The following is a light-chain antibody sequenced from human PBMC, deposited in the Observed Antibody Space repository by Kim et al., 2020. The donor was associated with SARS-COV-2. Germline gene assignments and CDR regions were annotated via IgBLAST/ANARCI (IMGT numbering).Light chain of an antibody. Sequence: SVGYRVMITCRASQRISSHLNWYQHKPGKAPKLLIYAASSLQSGVPSRFSGSGSGTDFTLTISTLQPEDFATYYCQQGYSSPQITFGQGTRLEIK. J-gene: IGKJ5*01. V-gene: IGKV1-39*01. CDR2: AAS. CDR3: QQGYSSPQIT. CDR1: QRISSH.